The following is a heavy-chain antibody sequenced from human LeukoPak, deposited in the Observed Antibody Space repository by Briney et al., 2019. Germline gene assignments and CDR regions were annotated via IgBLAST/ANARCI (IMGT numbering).Heavy chain of an antibody. Sequence: PPETLSHTRTLSRGSLSIGDYCSSWVSLPPGEGLEWIGYIYYCGSTYYIPSLKSRVTISVDTSKNQFSLKLSSVTAADTAVYYCARASDGYEPLFDYWGQGTLVTVSS. J-gene: IGHJ4*02. CDR1: RGSLSIGDYC. CDR3: ARASDGYEPLFDY. D-gene: IGHD5-12*01. V-gene: IGHV4-30-4*01. CDR2: IYYCGST.